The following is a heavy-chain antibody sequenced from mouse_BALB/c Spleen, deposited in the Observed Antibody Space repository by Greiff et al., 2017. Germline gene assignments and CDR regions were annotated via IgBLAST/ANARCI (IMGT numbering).Heavy chain of an antibody. Sequence: EVQLQESGPGLVKPSQSLSLTCTVTGYSITSDYAWNWIRQFPGNKLEWMGYISYSGSTSYNPSLKSRISITRDTSKNQFFLQLNSVTTEDTATYYCARGWLLLYYAMDYWGQGTSVTVSS. CDR3: ARGWLLLYYAMDY. CDR1: GYSITSDYA. CDR2: ISYSGST. D-gene: IGHD2-3*01. J-gene: IGHJ4*01. V-gene: IGHV3-2*02.